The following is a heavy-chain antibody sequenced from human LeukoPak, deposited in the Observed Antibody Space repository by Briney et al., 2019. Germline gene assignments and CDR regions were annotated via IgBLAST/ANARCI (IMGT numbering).Heavy chain of an antibody. J-gene: IGHJ4*02. Sequence: GASVKVSCKASGYTFTSYDINWVRQATGQGLEWMGWMNPNSGNTGYAQKFQGRVTITRNTSISTAYMELSSLRSEGTAVYYCARGYSYGYPPDYWGQGTLVTVSS. CDR2: MNPNSGNT. CDR1: GYTFTSYD. V-gene: IGHV1-8*03. CDR3: ARGYSYGYPPDY. D-gene: IGHD5-18*01.